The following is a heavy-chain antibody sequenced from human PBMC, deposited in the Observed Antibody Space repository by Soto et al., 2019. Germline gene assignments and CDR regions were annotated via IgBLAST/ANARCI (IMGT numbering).Heavy chain of an antibody. CDR1: GFTFDDYA. D-gene: IGHD6-19*01. V-gene: IGHV3-9*01. J-gene: IGHJ1*01. Sequence: EVQLVESGGGLVQPGRSLRLSCAASGFTFDDYAMHWVRQAPGKGLEWVSGISGNSGSIGYADSVKGRFTISRDNAKNSLYLQMNSLRAEDTALYYCAKEGAGRYFQHWGQGTLVTVSS. CDR2: ISGNSGSI. CDR3: AKEGAGRYFQH.